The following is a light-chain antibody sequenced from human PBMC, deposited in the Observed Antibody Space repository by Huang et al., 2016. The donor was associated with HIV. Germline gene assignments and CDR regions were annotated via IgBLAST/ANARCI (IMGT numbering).Light chain of an antibody. V-gene: IGKV3-15*01. Sequence: EIVMTQSPATLSVSPGQRVTLSCRANRSVSTNLAWYQHRHGQAPRLLIYWSSTRAPGIPARFSGSGSGTDFSLTISSLQSEDFALYYCHQYNNWLLSFGGGTRV. J-gene: IGKJ4*01. CDR1: RSVSTN. CDR2: WSS. CDR3: HQYNNWLLS.